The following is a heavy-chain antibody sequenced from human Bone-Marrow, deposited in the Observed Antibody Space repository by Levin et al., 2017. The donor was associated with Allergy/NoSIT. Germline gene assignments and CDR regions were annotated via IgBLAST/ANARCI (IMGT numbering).Heavy chain of an antibody. J-gene: IGHJ4*02. D-gene: IGHD4-17*01. Sequence: PSETLSLTCTVSGGSICSSTWWSWVRQSPGKGLEWIGEIYHGGRTNYNPSLKSRVSMSVDKSKSQFSLKLSSVTAADTAVYYCARDPLDYGTNSGNYWGQGTLVTVSS. CDR1: GGSICSSTW. CDR3: ARDPLDYGTNSGNY. V-gene: IGHV4-4*02. CDR2: IYHGGRT.